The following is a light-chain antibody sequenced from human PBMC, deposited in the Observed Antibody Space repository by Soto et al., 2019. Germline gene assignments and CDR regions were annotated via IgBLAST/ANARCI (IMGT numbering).Light chain of an antibody. CDR1: SRDVGGYNY. J-gene: IGLJ1*01. CDR2: DVS. Sequence: QSALTQPASVSGSPGQSITISCTGTSRDVGGYNYVSWYQHHPGKAPKLMIYDVSNRPSGVSNHFSGSKSGNAASLTISGLQPEDEADYYCSSYTTSNTRQIVFGTGTKLTVL. V-gene: IGLV2-14*03. CDR3: SSYTTSNTRQIV.